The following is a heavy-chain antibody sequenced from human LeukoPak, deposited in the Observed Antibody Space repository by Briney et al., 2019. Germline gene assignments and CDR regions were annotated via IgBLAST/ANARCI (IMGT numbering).Heavy chain of an antibody. Sequence: PGGSLRLSCAASGFTFSSYWMHWVRQAPGKGLVWVSRINSDGSSTIYADSVKGRFTISRDNAKNTLYLQMNSLRAEDTAVYYCAREGELYYYYYMDVWGKGTTVTVSS. CDR3: AREGELYYYYYMDV. D-gene: IGHD1-7*01. V-gene: IGHV3-74*01. CDR1: GFTFSSYW. J-gene: IGHJ6*03. CDR2: INSDGSST.